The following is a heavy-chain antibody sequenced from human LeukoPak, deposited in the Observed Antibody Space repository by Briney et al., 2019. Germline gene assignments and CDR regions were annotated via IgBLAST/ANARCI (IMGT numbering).Heavy chain of an antibody. CDR2: IKQDGSEK. Sequence: GGTLRLSCAASGFTFSSYWMSWVRQGPGKGLERVANIKQDGSEKYYVDSVKRRFTISRDNAKNTLYLQMKSLRAEDTAVYYCVRDWDHFDFDSWGLGTLVTVSS. CDR1: GFTFSSYW. J-gene: IGHJ5*01. CDR3: VRDWDHFDFDS. D-gene: IGHD3-9*01. V-gene: IGHV3-7*01.